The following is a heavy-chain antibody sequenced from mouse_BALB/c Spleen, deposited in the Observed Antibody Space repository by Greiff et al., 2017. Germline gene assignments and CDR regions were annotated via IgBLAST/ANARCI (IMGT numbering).Heavy chain of an antibody. CDR1: GYTFTDYE. Sequence: VQLQQSGAELVRPGASVTLSCKASGYTFTDYEMHWVKQTPVHGLEWIGAIDPETGGTAYNQKFKGKATLTADKSSSTAYMELRSLTSEDSAVYYCTRKHYRYDGFAYWGQGTLVTVSA. CDR2: IDPETGGT. CDR3: TRKHYRYDGFAY. J-gene: IGHJ3*01. V-gene: IGHV1-15*01. D-gene: IGHD2-14*01.